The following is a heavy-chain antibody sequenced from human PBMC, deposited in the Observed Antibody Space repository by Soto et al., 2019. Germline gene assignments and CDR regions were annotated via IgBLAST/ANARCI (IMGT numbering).Heavy chain of an antibody. Sequence: PVKRSSKASGYTCTSHGISRVRQAPGQVHECMGWISAYNGNTNYGQKRQGRVTMTTDTSTSTAYMELRSLRSADTAVYYCARGGSGWNDAFDIWG. D-gene: IGHD6-19*01. J-gene: IGHJ3*02. CDR3: ARGGSGWNDAFDI. CDR1: GYTCTSHG. CDR2: ISAYNGNT. V-gene: IGHV1-18*01.